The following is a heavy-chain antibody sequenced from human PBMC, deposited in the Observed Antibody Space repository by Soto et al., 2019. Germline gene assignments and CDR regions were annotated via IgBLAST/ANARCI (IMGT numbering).Heavy chain of an antibody. J-gene: IGHJ3*01. CDR3: AHLMITYGGVIADDAFDV. CDR1: GFSLTTRQVG. V-gene: IGHV2-5*02. D-gene: IGHD3-16*02. Sequence: GSGPTLVNPTQTLTLTCTFSGFSLTTRQVGVGWIRQPPGQALEWLAVIYWDNDKRYSPSLERRLTITKDTSKNQVVLTMTNMDPMDTATYYCAHLMITYGGVIADDAFDVWGQGTMVTVSS. CDR2: IYWDNDK.